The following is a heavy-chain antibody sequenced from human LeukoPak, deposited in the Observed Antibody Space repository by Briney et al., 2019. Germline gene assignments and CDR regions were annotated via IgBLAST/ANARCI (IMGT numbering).Heavy chain of an antibody. V-gene: IGHV4-39*01. Sequence: SETLSLTCTVSGDSISSSSYYWGWIRQPPGKGLEWIGSIYYSGSTYYNPSLQSRVTISVDTSKNQFSLKLSSVTAADTAVYYCARHGQYGSGSYYAYYFDYWGQGTLVTVSS. D-gene: IGHD3-10*01. J-gene: IGHJ4*02. CDR2: IYYSGST. CDR1: GDSISSSSYY. CDR3: ARHGQYGSGSYYAYYFDY.